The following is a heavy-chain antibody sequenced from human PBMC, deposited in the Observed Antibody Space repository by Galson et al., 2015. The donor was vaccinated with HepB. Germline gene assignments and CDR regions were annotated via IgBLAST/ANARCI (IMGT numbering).Heavy chain of an antibody. CDR1: GFTFSSYG. V-gene: IGHV3-30*18. D-gene: IGHD5-12*01. J-gene: IGHJ4*02. CDR2: ISYDGSNK. CDR3: AKGEEYSGYDSPFDY. Sequence: SLRLSCAASGFTFSSYGMHWVRQAPGKGLEWVAVISYDGSNKYYADSVKGRFTISRDNSKNTLYLQMNSLRAEDTAVYYCAKGEEYSGYDSPFDYWGQGTLVTVSS.